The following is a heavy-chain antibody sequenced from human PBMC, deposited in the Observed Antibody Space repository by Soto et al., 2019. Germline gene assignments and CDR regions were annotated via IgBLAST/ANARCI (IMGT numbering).Heavy chain of an antibody. CDR3: ARDSYYDSSARPSFDY. J-gene: IGHJ4*02. Sequence: GSLRLSCAASGFTFSSYGMHWVRQAPGKGLEWVAVIWYDGSNKYYADSVKGRFTISRDNSKNTLYLQMNSLRAEDTAVYYCARDSYYDSSARPSFDYWGQGTLATVYS. CDR1: GFTFSSYG. CDR2: IWYDGSNK. V-gene: IGHV3-33*01. D-gene: IGHD3-22*01.